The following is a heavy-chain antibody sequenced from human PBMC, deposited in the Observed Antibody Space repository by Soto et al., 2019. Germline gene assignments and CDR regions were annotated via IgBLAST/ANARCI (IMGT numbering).Heavy chain of an antibody. Sequence: ASVKFSCKASGYTFTSYGIHWVRQAPGQRLEWMGWINAANGDTKYSPKFQGRVTITRDKSTNTAYMELSGLRSEDTAVYYCAATFDSGSYDFGGHPWWGQGTLVTVSS. J-gene: IGHJ4*02. CDR1: GYTFTSYG. CDR2: INAANGDT. D-gene: IGHD2-21*01. V-gene: IGHV1-3*01. CDR3: AATFDSGSYDFGGHPW.